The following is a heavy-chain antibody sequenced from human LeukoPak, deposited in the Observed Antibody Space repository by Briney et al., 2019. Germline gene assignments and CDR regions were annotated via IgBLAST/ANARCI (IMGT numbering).Heavy chain of an antibody. Sequence: GASLRLSCAASGFTFSNYAMSWVRQAPGKGLEWVSAITGSGGNTYYADSVKGRFTISRDNSKNTVFLQMSSLRAEDTAVYYCAKWGDYDVLTGYYVSDYRGQGTLVTVSS. D-gene: IGHD3-9*01. J-gene: IGHJ4*02. CDR2: ITGSGGNT. CDR1: GFTFSNYA. CDR3: AKWGDYDVLTGYYVSDY. V-gene: IGHV3-23*01.